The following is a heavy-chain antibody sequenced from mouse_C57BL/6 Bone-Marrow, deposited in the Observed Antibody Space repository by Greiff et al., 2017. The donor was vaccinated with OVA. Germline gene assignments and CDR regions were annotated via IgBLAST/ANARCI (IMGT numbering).Heavy chain of an antibody. V-gene: IGHV1-81*01. J-gene: IGHJ1*03. D-gene: IGHD2-2*01. CDR1: GYTFTSYG. CDR2: IYPRSGNT. Sequence: QVQLQQSGAELARPGASVKLSCKASGYTFTSYGISWVKQRTGQGLEWIGEIYPRSGNTYYNEKFKGTATLTADKSSSTAYMELRSLTSEDSAVYFCARPFYGYNWYFDVWGTGTTVTVSS. CDR3: ARPFYGYNWYFDV.